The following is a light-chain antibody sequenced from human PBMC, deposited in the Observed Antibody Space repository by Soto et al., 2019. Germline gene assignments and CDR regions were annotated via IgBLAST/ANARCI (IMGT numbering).Light chain of an antibody. CDR1: QSVSSY. Sequence: EIVLTQSPATLSLSPGERATLSCRASQSVSSYLAWYQQKPGQAPRLLIYDASNRATGIPARFSGSGSGTDFTLTISSLEPEDFAVYYCKQRSNWPRTWTFGQGTKV. CDR3: KQRSNWPRTWT. CDR2: DAS. J-gene: IGKJ1*01. V-gene: IGKV3-11*01.